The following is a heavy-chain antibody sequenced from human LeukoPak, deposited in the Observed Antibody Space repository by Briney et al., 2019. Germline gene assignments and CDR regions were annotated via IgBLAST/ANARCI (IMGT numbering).Heavy chain of an antibody. D-gene: IGHD3-10*01. CDR1: GYTFTSYG. CDR3: ARDEGSGSYRVRYYYYGMDV. CDR2: ISAYNGNT. Sequence: ASVKVSCKASGYTFTSYGISWVRQAPGQGLEWMGWISAYNGNTNYAQKLQGRVTMTTDTSTSTAYMELRSLRSDDTAVYYCARDEGSGSYRVRYYYYGMDVWGQGTTVTVSS. J-gene: IGHJ6*02. V-gene: IGHV1-18*01.